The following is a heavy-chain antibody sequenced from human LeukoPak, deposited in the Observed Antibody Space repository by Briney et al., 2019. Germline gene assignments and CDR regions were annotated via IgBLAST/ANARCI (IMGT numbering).Heavy chain of an antibody. CDR1: GGSLSGYY. Sequence: SETLSLTCAVYGGSLSGYYWSWIRQPPGKGLEWIGEINHSGSTNYNRSLKSRVTISVDTSKNQFSLKLSSVTAADTAVYYCARGLGIAAAGTYNWFDPWGQGTLVTVSS. V-gene: IGHV4-34*01. D-gene: IGHD6-13*01. J-gene: IGHJ5*02. CDR2: INHSGST. CDR3: ARGLGIAAAGTYNWFDP.